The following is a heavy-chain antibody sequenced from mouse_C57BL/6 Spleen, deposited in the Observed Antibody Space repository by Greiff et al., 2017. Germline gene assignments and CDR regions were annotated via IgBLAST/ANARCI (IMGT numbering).Heavy chain of an antibody. CDR1: GYAFSSSW. CDR3: ARYYGSSVFDY. CDR2: IYPGDGDT. D-gene: IGHD1-1*01. V-gene: IGHV1-82*01. J-gene: IGHJ2*01. Sequence: VQLQQSGPELVKPGALVKISCKASGYAFSSSWMNWVKQRPGKGLEWIGRIYPGDGDTNYNGKFKGKATLTADKSSSTAYMQLSSLTSEDSAVYFCARYYGSSVFDYWGQGTTLTVSS.